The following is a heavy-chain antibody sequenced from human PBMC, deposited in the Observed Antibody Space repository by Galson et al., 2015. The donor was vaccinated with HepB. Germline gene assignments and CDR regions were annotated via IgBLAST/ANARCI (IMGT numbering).Heavy chain of an antibody. V-gene: IGHV3-7*01. J-gene: IGHJ6*04. D-gene: IGHD3-10*01. Sequence: SLRLSCAASGFTFSSYWMSWVRQAPGKGLEWVANIKQDGSEKYYVDSVKGRFTISRDNAKNSLYLQMNSLRAEDTAVYYCARHSPLPPLWFREMDVWGKGTTVTVSS. CDR3: ARHSPLPPLWFREMDV. CDR1: GFTFSSYW. CDR2: IKQDGSEK.